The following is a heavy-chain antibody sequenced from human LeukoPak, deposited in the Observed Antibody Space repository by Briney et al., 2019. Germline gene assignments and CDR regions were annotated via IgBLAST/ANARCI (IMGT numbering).Heavy chain of an antibody. CDR1: GGSISGYY. J-gene: IGHJ6*02. D-gene: IGHD2/OR15-2a*01. Sequence: SETLSLTCTVSGGSISGYYWSWIRQPPGKGLEWIAYIRYSGRTKYNPSLKSRTTMSVDTSKNQFSLKLSSVTAADTAVYYCARHLSSGMDVWGQGTTVTVSS. V-gene: IGHV4-59*08. CDR3: ARHLSSGMDV. CDR2: IRYSGRT.